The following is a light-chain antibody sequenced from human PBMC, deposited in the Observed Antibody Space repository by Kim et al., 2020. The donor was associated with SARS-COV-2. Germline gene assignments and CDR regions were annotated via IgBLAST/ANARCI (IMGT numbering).Light chain of an antibody. CDR1: QDSNTW. CDR2: GAS. CDR3: QQANSFPPWT. J-gene: IGKJ1*01. V-gene: IGKV1-12*01. Sequence: SVGDRVTITCRASQDSNTWLGWYQQKPGKAPKLLIYGASNLQSGVPSRFSGSGSGTDFTLTISRLQPDDCATYYCQQANSFPPWTFGQGTKVDIK.